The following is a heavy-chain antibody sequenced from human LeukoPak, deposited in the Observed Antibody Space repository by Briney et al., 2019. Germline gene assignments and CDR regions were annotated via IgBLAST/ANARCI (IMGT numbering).Heavy chain of an antibody. CDR2: IRYDGSNK. Sequence: PGGSLRLSCAASGFTFSSYGMHWVRQAPGKGLEWVAFIRYDGSNKYYADSVKGRFTISRDNSKNTLYLQMNSLRAEGTAVYYCAKRYCSGGSCYWAMGYWGQGTLVTVSS. J-gene: IGHJ4*02. D-gene: IGHD2-15*01. CDR3: AKRYCSGGSCYWAMGY. CDR1: GFTFSSYG. V-gene: IGHV3-30*02.